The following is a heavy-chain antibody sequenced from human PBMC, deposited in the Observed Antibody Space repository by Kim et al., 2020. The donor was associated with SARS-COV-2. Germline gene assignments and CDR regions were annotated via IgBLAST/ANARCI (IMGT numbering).Heavy chain of an antibody. CDR3: AREGYCSSTSCYLYYFDY. Sequence: SETLSLTCTVSGGSVSSGSYYWSWIRQPPGKGLEWIGYIYYSGSTNYNPSLKSRVTISVDTSKNQFSLKLSSVTAADTAVYYCAREGYCSSTSCYLYYFDYWGQGTLVTVSS. V-gene: IGHV4-61*01. CDR1: GGSVSSGSYY. CDR2: IYYSGST. J-gene: IGHJ4*02. D-gene: IGHD2-2*01.